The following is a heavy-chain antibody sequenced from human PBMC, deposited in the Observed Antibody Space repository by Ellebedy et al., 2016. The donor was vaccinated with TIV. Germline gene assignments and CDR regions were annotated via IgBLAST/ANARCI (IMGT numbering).Heavy chain of an antibody. CDR3: ARRLEIGDYGGNSPIGY. V-gene: IGHV3-7*01. CDR2: IIGHGGEI. D-gene: IGHD4-23*01. Sequence: GESLKISXVASGFTFSDYWMSWVRQAPGKGLEWVASIIGHGGEIHYVDSVRGRFTISRDNAYNSLYLEMNNLRAEDTAIYFCARRLEIGDYGGNSPIGYWGQGTLVTVSS. CDR1: GFTFSDYW. J-gene: IGHJ4*02.